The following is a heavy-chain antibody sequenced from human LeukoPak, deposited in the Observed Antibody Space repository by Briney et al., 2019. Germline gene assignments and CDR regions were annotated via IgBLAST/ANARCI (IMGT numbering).Heavy chain of an antibody. D-gene: IGHD6-6*01. CDR2: IYYSGST. CDR3: ARASRGGAARLVDY. CDR1: GGSVSSGAYY. V-gene: IGHV4-31*03. Sequence: SETLSLTCTVSGGSVSSGAYYWSWIRQHPGKGLEWIGYIYYSGSTYYNPSLKSRVTISVDTSKNQFSLKLSSVTAADTAVYYCARASRGGAARLVDYRGLGTLVTVSS. J-gene: IGHJ4*02.